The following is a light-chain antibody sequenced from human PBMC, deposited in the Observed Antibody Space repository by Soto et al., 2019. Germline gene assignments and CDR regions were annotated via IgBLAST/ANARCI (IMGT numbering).Light chain of an antibody. J-gene: IGLJ1*01. CDR2: EVS. CDR1: SSDVGSY. Sequence: QSALPQPASVSGSPGQSSTISCTGTSSDVGSYVSWYQQHPDKATKLMIYEVSNRPSGVSKRFSGSKSGNTASLTISGLQAEDEADYYCSAHASRSTLYVFGTGTTLHVL. V-gene: IGLV2-14*01. CDR3: SAHASRSTLYV.